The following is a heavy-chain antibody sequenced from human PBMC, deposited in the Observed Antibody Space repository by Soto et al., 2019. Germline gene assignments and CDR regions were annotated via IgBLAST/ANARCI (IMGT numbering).Heavy chain of an antibody. Sequence: SETLSLTCAVYGGSFSGYYWSWIRQPPGKGLEWIGEINHSGSTNYNPSLKSRVTISVDTSKNQFSLKLSSVTAADTAVYYCARGRIKRNYYDSSGYYYLDYWGQGTLVTVSS. V-gene: IGHV4-34*01. CDR2: INHSGST. CDR1: GGSFSGYY. J-gene: IGHJ4*02. D-gene: IGHD3-22*01. CDR3: ARGRIKRNYYDSSGYYYLDY.